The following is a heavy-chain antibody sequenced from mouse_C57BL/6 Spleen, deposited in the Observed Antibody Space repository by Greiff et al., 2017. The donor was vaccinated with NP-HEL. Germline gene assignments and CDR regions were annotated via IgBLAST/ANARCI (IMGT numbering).Heavy chain of an antibody. CDR2: IYPGSGNT. CDR1: GYTFTDYY. D-gene: IGHD1-1*01. V-gene: IGHV1-76*01. Sequence: QVQLKESGAELVRPGASVKLSCKASGYTFTDYYINWVKQRPGQGLEWIARIYPGSGNTYYNEKFKGKATLTAEKSSSTAYMQLSSLTSEDSAVYFCARFPFITTVVATEGYWYFDVWGTGTTVTVSS. J-gene: IGHJ1*03. CDR3: ARFPFITTVVATEGYWYFDV.